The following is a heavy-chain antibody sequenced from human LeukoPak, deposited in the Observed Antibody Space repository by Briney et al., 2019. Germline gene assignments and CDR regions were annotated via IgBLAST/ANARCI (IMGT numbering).Heavy chain of an antibody. J-gene: IGHJ4*02. CDR2: IYYSGSA. CDR1: GGSISSSSYY. D-gene: IGHD1-7*01. CDR3: ARGKNWNYYVFDY. V-gene: IGHV4-39*01. Sequence: SETLSLTCTVSGGSISSSSYYWGWIRQPPGKGLEWIGNIYYSGSAFYNPSLKSRVTISVDTSKNQFSLKLSSVTAADTAVYYCARGKNWNYYVFDYWGQGTLVTVSS.